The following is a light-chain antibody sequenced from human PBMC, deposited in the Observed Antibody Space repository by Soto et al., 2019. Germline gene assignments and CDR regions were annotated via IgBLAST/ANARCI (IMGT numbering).Light chain of an antibody. CDR1: QSIGSSY. J-gene: IGKJ5*01. Sequence: EVVLTQSPGTLSLSPGERATLSCRASQSIGSSYLAWYQQKPGQAPRLLIYGASSRATGIPDGFSGGGSGTDFSLTISRLDPEDFAVYYCQQYSSSPITFGQGTRLEIK. CDR3: QQYSSSPIT. CDR2: GAS. V-gene: IGKV3-20*01.